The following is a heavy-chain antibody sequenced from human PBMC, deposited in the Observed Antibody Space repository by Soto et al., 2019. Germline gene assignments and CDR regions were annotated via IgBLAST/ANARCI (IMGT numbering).Heavy chain of an antibody. CDR1: GFTFSTYA. J-gene: IGHJ4*02. CDR2: ISGSGGST. CDR3: AKSAGSNAYYPNDY. Sequence: PGGSLRLSCAASGFTFSTYAMSWVRQAPGKGLEWVSTISGSGGSTYYADSVKGRFTISRDNSKNTLYLQMNSLRAEDAAVYYCAKSAGSNAYYPNDYWGQGTLVTVSS. V-gene: IGHV3-23*01. D-gene: IGHD3-16*01.